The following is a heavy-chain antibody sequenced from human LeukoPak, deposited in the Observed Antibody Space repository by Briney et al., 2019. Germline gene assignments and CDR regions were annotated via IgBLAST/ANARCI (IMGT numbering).Heavy chain of an antibody. CDR2: IRYDGSNK. J-gene: IGHJ6*03. V-gene: IGHV3-30*02. CDR3: AKGPKQLLVRRSVWSYMDV. D-gene: IGHD5/OR15-5a*01. Sequence: GGSLRLSCAASGFTFISYGMYWVRQAPGKGLESVAFIRYDGSNKYYADSVKGRFTVSRDISKNTLYLQMNSLRAEDTAVYYCAKGPKQLLVRRSVWSYMDVWGKGTTVTIS. CDR1: GFTFISYG.